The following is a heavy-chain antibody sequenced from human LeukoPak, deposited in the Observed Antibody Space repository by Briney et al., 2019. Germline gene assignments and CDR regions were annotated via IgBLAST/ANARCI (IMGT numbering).Heavy chain of an antibody. CDR1: GFTFSSYG. CDR3: AKDLLNYDRSYYFDY. J-gene: IGHJ4*02. CDR2: IRYDGSNK. V-gene: IGHV3-30*02. D-gene: IGHD1-7*01. Sequence: GGSLRLSCAASGFTFSSYGMHWVRQAPGKGLEWVAFIRYDGSNKYYADSVKGRFTISRDNSKNTLYLQMNSLRAEDTAVYYCAKDLLNYDRSYYFDYWGQGTLVTVSS.